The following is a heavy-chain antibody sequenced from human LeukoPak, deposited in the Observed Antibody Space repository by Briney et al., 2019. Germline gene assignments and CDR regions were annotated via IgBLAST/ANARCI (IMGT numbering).Heavy chain of an antibody. Sequence: GGSLRLSCAASGFTFSSYWMSWVRQAPGKGLEWVANIKQDGSEKYYVDSVKGRFTISRDNAKNSLYLQMNSLRAEDTAVYYCAREGYCTNGVCYLVRYCYYGMDVWGQGTTVTVSS. J-gene: IGHJ6*02. V-gene: IGHV3-7*01. D-gene: IGHD2-8*01. CDR1: GFTFSSYW. CDR3: AREGYCTNGVCYLVRYCYYGMDV. CDR2: IKQDGSEK.